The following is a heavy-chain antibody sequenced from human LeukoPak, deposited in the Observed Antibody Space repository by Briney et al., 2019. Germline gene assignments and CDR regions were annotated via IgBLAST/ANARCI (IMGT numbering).Heavy chain of an antibody. CDR3: ARVGSSFLDAFDI. D-gene: IGHD6-13*01. CDR2: IYYSGST. Sequence: PSETLSLTCTVSGGSISSYYWSWIRQPPRKGLEWIGYIYYSGSTNYNPSLKSRVTISVDTSTNQFSLKLSSVTAADTAVYYCARVGSSFLDAFDIWGQGTMVTVSS. J-gene: IGHJ3*02. CDR1: GGSISSYY. V-gene: IGHV4-59*01.